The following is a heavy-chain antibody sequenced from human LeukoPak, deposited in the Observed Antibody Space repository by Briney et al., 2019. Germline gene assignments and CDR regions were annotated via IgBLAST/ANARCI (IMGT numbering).Heavy chain of an antibody. J-gene: IGHJ3*02. Sequence: SETLSLTCTVSGGSISSYYWSWIRQPAGKGLEWIGRISTSGGTNYNPSLKSRVTMSVDTSNNQFSLKLSSVTAADTAVYYCARVSHYYDSSGYYYVRAFDIWGQGTMVTVSS. V-gene: IGHV4-4*07. CDR3: ARVSHYYDSSGYYYVRAFDI. D-gene: IGHD3-22*01. CDR2: ISTSGGT. CDR1: GGSISSYY.